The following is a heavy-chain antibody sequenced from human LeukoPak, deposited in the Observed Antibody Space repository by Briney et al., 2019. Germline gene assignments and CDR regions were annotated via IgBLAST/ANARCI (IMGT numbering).Heavy chain of an antibody. V-gene: IGHV3-30*02. J-gene: IGHJ6*03. D-gene: IGHD3-9*01. CDR3: PKSAGIRYFDWLGRLGDYYYYYMDV. Sequence: PGGSLRLSCAASGFTFSSYGTHWVRQAPGKGLEWVAFIRYDGSNKYYADSVKGRFTISRDNSKNTLYLQMNSLRAEDTAVYYCPKSAGIRYFDWLGRLGDYYYYYMDVWGKGTTVTISS. CDR2: IRYDGSNK. CDR1: GFTFSSYG.